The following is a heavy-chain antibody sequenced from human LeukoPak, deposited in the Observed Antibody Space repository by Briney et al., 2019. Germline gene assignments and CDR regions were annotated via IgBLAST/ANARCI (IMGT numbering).Heavy chain of an antibody. Sequence: ASVKVSCKASGGTFGNYTVTWVRQAPGQGLEWMGGIIPIFGTANSAQRFQGRVTITADESTSTVYMELSSLRSEDTAVYYCARVIYRSKYSRSWFNWFDPWGQGTLVTVSS. D-gene: IGHD6-13*01. V-gene: IGHV1-69*13. J-gene: IGHJ5*02. CDR2: IIPIFGTA. CDR1: GGTFGNYT. CDR3: ARVIYRSKYSRSWFNWFDP.